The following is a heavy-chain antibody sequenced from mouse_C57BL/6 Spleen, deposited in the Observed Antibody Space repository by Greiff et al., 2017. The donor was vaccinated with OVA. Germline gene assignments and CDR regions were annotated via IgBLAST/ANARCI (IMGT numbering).Heavy chain of an antibody. CDR1: GFSLTSYA. Sequence: VKLMESGPGLVAPSQSLSITCTVSGFSLTSYAISWVRQPPGKGLEWLGVIWTGGGTNYNSALKSRLSTSKDNSKSQVVLKMNSLQTDDTARYYCARKRDYGYDWYFDVWGTGTTVTVSS. CDR3: ARKRDYGYDWYFDV. D-gene: IGHD2-2*01. V-gene: IGHV2-9-1*01. J-gene: IGHJ1*03. CDR2: IWTGGGT.